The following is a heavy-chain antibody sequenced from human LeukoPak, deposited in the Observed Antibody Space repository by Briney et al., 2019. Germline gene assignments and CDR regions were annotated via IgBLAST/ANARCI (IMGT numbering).Heavy chain of an antibody. CDR3: ARDLTSYDSSGYYYPTDASDI. CDR1: GFTVSSNY. Sequence: GGSLRLSCAASGFTVSSNYMSWVRQAPGKGLEWVSVIYSGGSTYYAGSVKGRFTISRDNSKNTLYLQMNSLRAEDTAVYYCARDLTSYDSSGYYYPTDASDIWGQGTMVTVSS. D-gene: IGHD3-22*01. J-gene: IGHJ3*02. V-gene: IGHV3-66*01. CDR2: IYSGGST.